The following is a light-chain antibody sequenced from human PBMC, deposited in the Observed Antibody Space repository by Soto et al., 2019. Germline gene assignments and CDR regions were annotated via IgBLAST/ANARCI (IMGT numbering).Light chain of an antibody. Sequence: ESVLTQSPATPSLSPGERATLSCRASPSVDSYLAWYQQKPGQAPRLLIYDVSNRAPGIPARFSGSGSGTDFTLTISSLEPEDFAFYYCQQRSNWPPFTLGPGTKVDSK. CDR1: PSVDSY. V-gene: IGKV3-11*01. CDR2: DVS. CDR3: QQRSNWPPFT. J-gene: IGKJ3*01.